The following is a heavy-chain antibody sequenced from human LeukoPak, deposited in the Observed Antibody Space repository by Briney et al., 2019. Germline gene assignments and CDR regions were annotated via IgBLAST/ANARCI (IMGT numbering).Heavy chain of an antibody. V-gene: IGHV3-7*01. CDR2: IKEDESAK. J-gene: IGHJ4*02. CDR3: ARAVDVADY. D-gene: IGHD3-16*01. Sequence: GGSLRLSCVASGFIFTDHWMSWVRQAPGKGLEWVANIKEDESAKFYADSVRGRFAISRDNAKNSLYLQMNNLRVEDTAVYYCARAVDVADYWGRGTLVTVSS. CDR1: GFIFTDHW.